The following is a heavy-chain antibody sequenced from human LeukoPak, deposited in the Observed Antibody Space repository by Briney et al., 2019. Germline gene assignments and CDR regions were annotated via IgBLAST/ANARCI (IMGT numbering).Heavy chain of an antibody. CDR1: GYTFTGYY. D-gene: IGHD3-10*01. V-gene: IGHV1-2*02. CDR3: ARDRGVYYYGSGSYPCQH. J-gene: IGHJ1*01. CDR2: INPNSGGT. Sequence: ASVKVSCKASGYTFTGYYMHWVRQAPGQGLEWMGWINPNSGGTNYAQKFQGRVSMTTDTSTSTAYMELRSLRSDDTAVYYCARDRGVYYYGSGSYPCQHWGQGTLVTVSS.